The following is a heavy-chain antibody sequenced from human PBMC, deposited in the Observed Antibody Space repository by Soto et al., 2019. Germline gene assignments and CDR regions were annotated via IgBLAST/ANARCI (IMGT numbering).Heavy chain of an antibody. D-gene: IGHD2-15*01. V-gene: IGHV1-69*02. CDR2: IIPILGIA. Sequence: SVKVSCKASGGTFSSYTISWVRQAPGQGLERMGRIIPILGIANYAQKFQGRVTITADKSTSTAYMELSSLRSEDTAVYYCARGDCSGGSCYYYYYYMDVWGKGTTVTVSS. J-gene: IGHJ6*03. CDR1: GGTFSSYT. CDR3: ARGDCSGGSCYYYYYYMDV.